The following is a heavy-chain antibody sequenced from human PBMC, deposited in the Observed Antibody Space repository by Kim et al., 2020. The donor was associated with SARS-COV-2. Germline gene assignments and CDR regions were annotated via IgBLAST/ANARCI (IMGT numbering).Heavy chain of an antibody. J-gene: IGHJ5*02. D-gene: IGHD3-9*01. CDR2: VYPYGIIT. Sequence: GGSLRLSCAASGLTFSTSWMHWVRQAPGKGLVWVSRVYPYGIITNYADSVKGRFTISRDNAKNTLYLQMNSLRVEDTAVYYCASSEPIILGTLQFDPGGRGPWLTVS. CDR1: GLTFSTSW. V-gene: IGHV3-74*01. CDR3: ASSEPIILGTLQFDP.